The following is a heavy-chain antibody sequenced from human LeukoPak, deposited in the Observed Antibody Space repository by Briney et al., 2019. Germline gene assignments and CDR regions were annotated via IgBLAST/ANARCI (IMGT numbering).Heavy chain of an antibody. V-gene: IGHV3-7*01. D-gene: IGHD2-21*01. Sequence: GGSLRLSCAASGFTFSSYWMSWVRQAPGKGLEWVANIKQDGSEKYYVDSVKGRFTISRDNAKNSLYLQMNSLRAEDTAVYYCARDGLWGVVIAIDDAFDIWGQGTMVTVSS. J-gene: IGHJ3*02. CDR3: ARDGLWGVVIAIDDAFDI. CDR1: GFTFSSYW. CDR2: IKQDGSEK.